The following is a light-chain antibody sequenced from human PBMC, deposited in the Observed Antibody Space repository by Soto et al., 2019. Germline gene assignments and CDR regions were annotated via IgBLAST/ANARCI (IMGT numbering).Light chain of an antibody. J-gene: IGLJ2*01. V-gene: IGLV4-69*01. CDR2: LNNDGSH. Sequence: QLVLTQSPSASASLGASVKLTCTLSSGHSTYAIAWHQQQPEKGPRFLMKLNNDGSHYKGDGIPDRFSGSSSGAERYLTISSLQSEDEAAYYCQTWGTGVQLFGGGTKLTVL. CDR1: SGHSTYA. CDR3: QTWGTGVQL.